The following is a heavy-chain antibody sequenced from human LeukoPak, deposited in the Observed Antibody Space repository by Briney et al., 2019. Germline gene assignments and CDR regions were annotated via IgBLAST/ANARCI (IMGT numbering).Heavy chain of an antibody. Sequence: QPGRSLRLSCAASGFTFDDYAMHWVRQAPGKGLEWVSGISWNSGSIGYADSVKGRFTISRDNAKNSLYLQMNSLRAEDTAVYYCASDGSYGERPNRPFDYWGQGTLVTVSS. D-gene: IGHD4-17*01. J-gene: IGHJ4*02. CDR2: ISWNSGSI. CDR3: ASDGSYGERPNRPFDY. V-gene: IGHV3-9*01. CDR1: GFTFDDYA.